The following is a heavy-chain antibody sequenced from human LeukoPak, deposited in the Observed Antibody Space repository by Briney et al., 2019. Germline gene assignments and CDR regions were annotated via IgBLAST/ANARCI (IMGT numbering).Heavy chain of an antibody. V-gene: IGHV3-33*01. J-gene: IGHJ4*02. CDR2: IWYDGSNK. CDR1: GFTFSSYV. CDR3: ARGSEIAAPRPFDY. Sequence: GGSLRLSCAASGFTFSSYVMHWVRQAPGKGLEWVAVIWYDGSNKYYADSVRGRFTISRDNSKNALYLQMNSLRAEDTAVYYCARGSEIAAPRPFDYWGQGTLVTVSS. D-gene: IGHD6-13*01.